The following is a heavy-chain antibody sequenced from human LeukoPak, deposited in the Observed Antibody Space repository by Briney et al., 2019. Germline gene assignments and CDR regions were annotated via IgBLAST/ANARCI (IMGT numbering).Heavy chain of an antibody. V-gene: IGHV4-34*01. D-gene: IGHD3-10*01. J-gene: IGHJ6*02. Sequence: SETLSLTCAVYGGSFSGYYWSWIRQPPGKGLEWIGEINHSGSTNYNPSLKSRVTISVDTSKNQFSLKLSSVTAADTAVYYCATSHRITGGMDVWGQGTTVTVSS. CDR1: GGSFSGYY. CDR2: INHSGST. CDR3: ATSHRITGGMDV.